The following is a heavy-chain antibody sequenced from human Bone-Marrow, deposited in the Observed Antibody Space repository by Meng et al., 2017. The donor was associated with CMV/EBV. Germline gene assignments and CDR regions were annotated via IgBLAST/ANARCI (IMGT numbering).Heavy chain of an antibody. CDR3: AQRIYIDSYYFDS. V-gene: IGHV4-39*07. D-gene: IGHD2/OR15-2a*01. Sequence: QPALRESGPGLVKPSETLSLPCTCSGGPISSNYYWCWIRQSPGKGLEWIGSLYYNGDTYYNPSLKSRVTLSVDTSKNQFSLKLNSVIAADTAVYYCAQRIYIDSYYFDSWGQGTLVTVSS. CDR2: LYYNGDT. J-gene: IGHJ4*02. CDR1: GGPISSNYY.